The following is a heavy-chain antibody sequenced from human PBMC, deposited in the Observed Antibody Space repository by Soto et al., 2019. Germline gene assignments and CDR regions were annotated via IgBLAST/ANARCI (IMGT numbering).Heavy chain of an antibody. J-gene: IGHJ6*04. CDR2: IAYDGSKN. D-gene: IGHD2-8*02. Sequence: QVQLVESGGGVVPPGRSLRLSCETSGFTFSHYGMHWVRQAPGTGLEWVAPIAYDGSKNYYADAVKGRFASSRDNSKNTLYLQMNRLRAEDTAVYYFAKDLATISTDYYYYAMDVWCLGTTVTVSS. CDR3: AKDLATISTDYYYYAMDV. V-gene: IGHV3-30*18. CDR1: GFTFSHYG.